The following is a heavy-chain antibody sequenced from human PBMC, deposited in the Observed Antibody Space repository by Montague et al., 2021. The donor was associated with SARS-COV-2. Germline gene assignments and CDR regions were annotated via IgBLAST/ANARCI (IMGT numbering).Heavy chain of an antibody. CDR2: INHSGST. J-gene: IGHJ6*02. CDR3: ARGPVDDNCSGGSCYSRYYYGMDV. Sequence: SETLSLTCAVYGGSFSGYYWSWIRQPPGKGLEWIGEINHSGSTNYNPSLKSRVTISVDTPKNQFSLKLSSVTAADTAVYYCARGPVDDNCSGGSCYSRYYYGMDVWGQGTTV. D-gene: IGHD2-15*01. V-gene: IGHV4-34*01. CDR1: GGSFSGYY.